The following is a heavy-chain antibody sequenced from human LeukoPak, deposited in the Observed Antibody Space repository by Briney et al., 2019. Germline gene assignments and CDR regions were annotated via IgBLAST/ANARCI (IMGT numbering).Heavy chain of an antibody. Sequence: SETLSLTCTVSGGSISSYYWSWIRQPAGKGLEWIGRIYTSGSTNYNPSLKSRVTISVDTSKNQFSLKLSSVTAADTAVYYCARDYSSGWYGGYYYYYYMDVWGKGTTVTISS. CDR3: ARDYSSGWYGGYYYYYYMDV. J-gene: IGHJ6*03. D-gene: IGHD6-19*01. CDR2: IYTSGST. CDR1: GGSISSYY. V-gene: IGHV4-4*07.